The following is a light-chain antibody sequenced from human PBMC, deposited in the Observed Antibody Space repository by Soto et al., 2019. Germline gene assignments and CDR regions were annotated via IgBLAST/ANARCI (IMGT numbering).Light chain of an antibody. J-gene: IGLJ1*01. V-gene: IGLV2-14*01. CDR3: SSFRSGTTL. CDR1: SSDIGGYNF. CDR2: EVS. Sequence: QSVLTQPASVSGSPGQSITISCTGTSSDIGGYNFVSWYHQHPGKAPKLMIYEVSNRPSGVSDRFSGSKSGNTASLTISGLQAEDEADYYCSSFRSGTTLXGTGTKVTVL.